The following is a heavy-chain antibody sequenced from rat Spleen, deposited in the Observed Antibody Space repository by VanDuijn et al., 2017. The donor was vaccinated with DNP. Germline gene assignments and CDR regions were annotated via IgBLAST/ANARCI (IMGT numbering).Heavy chain of an antibody. CDR1: GFTFSDYY. J-gene: IGHJ4*01. CDR2: ISYNGGTP. D-gene: IGHD1-12*01. Sequence: EVLLVESDGGLVQPGRSLKLSCAVSGFTFSDYYMAWVRQAPAKGLEWVATISYNGGTPYYRDSVKGRFTISRDNAQITLSLQMDSLRSEDTATYYCARHRTIMPYYYAMDAWGQGASVTVSS. V-gene: IGHV5-7*01. CDR3: ARHRTIMPYYYAMDA.